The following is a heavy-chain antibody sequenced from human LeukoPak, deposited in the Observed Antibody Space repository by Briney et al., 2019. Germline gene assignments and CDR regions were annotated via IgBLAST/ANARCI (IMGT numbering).Heavy chain of an antibody. CDR2: IYSGGST. V-gene: IGHV3-66*01. D-gene: IGHD3-9*01. J-gene: IGHJ4*02. CDR1: GFTVSNYY. Sequence: GGSLRLSCAASGFTVSNYYMSWVRQAPGKGLEWVSVIYSGGSTYYADSVKGRFTISRDNSKNTLYLQMNSLRAEDTAVYYCASRILTGYYGFYYWGQGTLVTVSS. CDR3: ASRILTGYYGFYY.